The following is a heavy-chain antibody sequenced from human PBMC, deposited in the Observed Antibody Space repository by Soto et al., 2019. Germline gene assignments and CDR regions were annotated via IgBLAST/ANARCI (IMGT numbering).Heavy chain of an antibody. CDR2: IYHNGDT. CDR1: GDSMSSGGYY. CDR3: ARYRNYVLPFDF. J-gene: IGHJ4*02. D-gene: IGHD3-16*01. Sequence: QVQLQESGPGLVKPSQTLSLTCTVSGDSMSSGGYYWSWIRQHPGKGLEWIGYIYHNGDTYYNPSLKSRVSRSVDTSENQFSLELRSVTAADTAIYYCARYRNYVLPFDFWCQGTLVTVSS. V-gene: IGHV4-31*03.